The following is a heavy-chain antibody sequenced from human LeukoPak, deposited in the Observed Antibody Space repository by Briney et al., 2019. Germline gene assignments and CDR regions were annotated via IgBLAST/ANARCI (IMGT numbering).Heavy chain of an antibody. CDR3: AREIAAADKGY. D-gene: IGHD6-13*01. J-gene: IGHJ4*02. Sequence: SVKVSCKASGYTFTSYGISWVRQAPGQGLEWMGRIIPILGIANYAQKFQGRVTITADKSTSTAYMELSSLRSEDTAVYYCAREIAAADKGYWGQGTLVTVSS. CDR2: IIPILGIA. CDR1: GYTFTSYG. V-gene: IGHV1-69*04.